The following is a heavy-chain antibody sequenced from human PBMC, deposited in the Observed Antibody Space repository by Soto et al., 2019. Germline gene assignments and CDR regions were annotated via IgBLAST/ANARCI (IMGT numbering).Heavy chain of an antibody. Sequence: EVQLLESGGGLVQPGGSLRHSCAASGFTFSNFHMSWVRQAPGKGLEWVSSISNRGGETYYIDSVKGRFSISRDNSRNTLQLQKSRVSAEDTAVYYCTNRHEGWGAVDPWGEGTLVTVSS. CDR3: TNRHEGWGAVDP. CDR2: ISNRGGET. D-gene: IGHD1-26*01. V-gene: IGHV3-23*01. J-gene: IGHJ5*02. CDR1: GFTFSNFH.